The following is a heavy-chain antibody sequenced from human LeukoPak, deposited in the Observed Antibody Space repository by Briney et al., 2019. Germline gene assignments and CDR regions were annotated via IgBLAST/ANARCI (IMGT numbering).Heavy chain of an antibody. CDR3: ARGARVSGSPLVIYFDY. V-gene: IGHV1-69*04. D-gene: IGHD1-26*01. J-gene: IGHJ4*02. CDR2: IIPIFGIA. Sequence: PVKVSCKASRCTFSTYAISWVRQAPGQGLEWMGRIIPIFGIANYAQKFQGRVTITADKSTSTAYMELSSLRSEDTAVYYCARGARVSGSPLVIYFDYWGQGTLVTVSS. CDR1: RCTFSTYA.